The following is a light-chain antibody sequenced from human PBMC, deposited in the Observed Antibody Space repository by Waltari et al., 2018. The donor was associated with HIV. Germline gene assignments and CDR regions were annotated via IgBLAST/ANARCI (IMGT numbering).Light chain of an antibody. CDR3: QVWDFTTDHVV. CDR1: NVGSKR. CDR2: DDA. Sequence: SYILTQSPSVSVAPGKTAKISCGGDNVGSKRVHWSQQKSGQAPLLVIYDDAARPSGIPARFSGSNSGNTATLTITRVEVGDEADYYCQVWDFTTDHVVFGGGTKLTVL. V-gene: IGLV3-21*03. J-gene: IGLJ3*02.